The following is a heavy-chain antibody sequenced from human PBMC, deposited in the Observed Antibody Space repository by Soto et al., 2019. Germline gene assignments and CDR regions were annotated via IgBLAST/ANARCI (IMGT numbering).Heavy chain of an antibody. CDR1: GLTISGKKY. V-gene: IGHV3-53*01. Sequence: DVQLVESGGGLIQPWESLRLSCAAFGLTISGKKYVAWVRHAPGKGLEWVSALYDVDGSFYADSVTGRFTTSSDSSKTIGYLQMTPLRPDDTAVFYCATGHGLEHAFDVWGPRTTVTIS. J-gene: IGHJ3*01. CDR3: ATGHGLEHAFDV. D-gene: IGHD1-1*01. CDR2: LYDVDGS.